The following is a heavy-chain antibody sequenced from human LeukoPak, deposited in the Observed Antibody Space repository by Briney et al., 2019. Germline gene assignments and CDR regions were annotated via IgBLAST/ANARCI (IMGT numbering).Heavy chain of an antibody. Sequence: PGGSLRLSCAASGFTFSDYYMSWIRQAPGKGLEWVSYISSSGSTICYADSVKGRFTISRDNAKNSLYLQMNSLRAEDTAVYYCARTPDIVATINPYFDYWGQGTLVTVSS. CDR3: ARTPDIVATINPYFDY. J-gene: IGHJ4*02. CDR2: ISSSGSTI. CDR1: GFTFSDYY. D-gene: IGHD5-12*01. V-gene: IGHV3-11*01.